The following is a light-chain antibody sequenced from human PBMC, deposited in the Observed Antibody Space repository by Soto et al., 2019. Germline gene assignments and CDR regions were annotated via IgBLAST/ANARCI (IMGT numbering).Light chain of an antibody. V-gene: IGKV1-6*01. CDR2: AAS. J-gene: IGKJ3*01. CDR3: LQNYFYSFT. CDR1: QGIRND. Sequence: AIQMTQSPSSLSASVGDRVTITCRASQGIRNDLDWFQQKPGKAPKLLIYAASNLQSGVPARFRGSGSCTDFTLTTSSLQPDVFATYYCLQNYFYSFTFGPGTKVDIK.